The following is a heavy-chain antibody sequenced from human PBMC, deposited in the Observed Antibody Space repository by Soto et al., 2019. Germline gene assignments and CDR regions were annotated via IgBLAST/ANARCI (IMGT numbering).Heavy chain of an antibody. CDR2: IDHSGSA. V-gene: IGHV4-30-4*01. Sequence: QVQLQESGPGLVKPSQTLSLTCTVSAGSIRSGDYYWTWIRQPPGKGLEGIGYIDHSGSAYYNPSLKSRATISIDTSNNQFSLKMTSMTAADTAVYYCAGELGTFYFDHWGQGTLVTVSS. D-gene: IGHD7-27*01. CDR3: AGELGTFYFDH. CDR1: AGSIRSGDYY. J-gene: IGHJ4*02.